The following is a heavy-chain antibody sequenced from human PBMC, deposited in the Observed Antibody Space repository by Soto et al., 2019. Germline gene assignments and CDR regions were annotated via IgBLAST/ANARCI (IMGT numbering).Heavy chain of an antibody. J-gene: IGHJ6*03. CDR1: GFTFSSYA. D-gene: IGHD3-3*01. CDR3: AKXXXXXSYDFWSGPYYYYYMDV. Sequence: EVQLLESGGGLVQPGGSLRLSCAASGFTFSSYAMSWVRQAPGKGLEWVSAISGSGGSTYYADSVKGRFTISRDNSKNTLYLQMNSLRAEXTAVXXXAKXXXXXSYDFWSGPYYYYYMDVWGKGTTVTVSS. V-gene: IGHV3-23*01. CDR2: ISGSGGST.